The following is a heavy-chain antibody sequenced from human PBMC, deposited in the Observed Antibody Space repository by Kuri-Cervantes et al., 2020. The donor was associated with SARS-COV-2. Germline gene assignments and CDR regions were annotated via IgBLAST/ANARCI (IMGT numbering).Heavy chain of an antibody. Sequence: GESLKISCAASGFTVSSNYMSWVRQAPGKGLEWVSVIYSGGSTYYADSVKGRFTISRDNSKNTLYLQMNSLRAEDTAVYYCAKDAYYDFWSGYYPDWYFDLWGRGTLVTVSS. J-gene: IGHJ2*01. D-gene: IGHD3-3*01. CDR3: AKDAYYDFWSGYYPDWYFDL. CDR2: IYSGGST. CDR1: GFTVSSNY. V-gene: IGHV3-66*02.